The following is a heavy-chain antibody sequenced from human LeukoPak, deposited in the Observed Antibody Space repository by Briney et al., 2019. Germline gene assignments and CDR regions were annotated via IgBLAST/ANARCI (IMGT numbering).Heavy chain of an antibody. CDR1: SGSISSTSYY. CDR2: VYYSGTT. V-gene: IGHV4-39*01. CDR3: ARLATTRGKSLDY. D-gene: IGHD1-1*01. Sequence: SQTLSLTCTVSSGSISSTSYYWGWIRQPPGKGLEWIGTVYYSGTTYYDPSLKNRVTMYVDTSKNQFSLRLNSVTAADTAVYYCARLATTRGKSLDYWGQGTLVTVSS. J-gene: IGHJ4*02.